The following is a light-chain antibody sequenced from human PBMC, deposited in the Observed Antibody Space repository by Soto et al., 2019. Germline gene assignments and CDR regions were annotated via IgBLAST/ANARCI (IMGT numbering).Light chain of an antibody. CDR1: QSISSY. V-gene: IGKV1-39*01. CDR2: AAS. Sequence: DIPMTQSASSLSASVGDRVTITCRASQSISSYLNWYQQKPGKAPKLLIYAASSLQSGVPSRFSGSGSGTDFTLTISSLQPEDFATNYCQQSYSTPPLTFCGGIKVEIK. J-gene: IGKJ4*01. CDR3: QQSYSTPPLT.